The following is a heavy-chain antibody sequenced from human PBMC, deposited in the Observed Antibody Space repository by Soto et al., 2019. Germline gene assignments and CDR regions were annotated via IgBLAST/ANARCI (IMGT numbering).Heavy chain of an antibody. CDR3: AKGPFYYYYYIIDV. J-gene: IGHJ6*03. CDR1: GFTFSSFG. V-gene: IGHV3-30*18. CDR2: ISPYDGNDI. Sequence: QVQLVESGGGVVQPEKSLRLSCAASGFTFSSFGMHWVRQAPGKGLEWVAVISPYDGNDIYYSDSVNGRFTISRDNSKDTLYLHMNNLRPNDTAVYYCAKGPFYYYYYIIDVWGTGTTVTVSS.